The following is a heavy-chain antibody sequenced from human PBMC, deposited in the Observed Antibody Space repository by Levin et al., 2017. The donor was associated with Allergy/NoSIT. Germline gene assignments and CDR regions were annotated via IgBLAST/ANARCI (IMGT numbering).Heavy chain of an antibody. V-gene: IGHV1-69*13. CDR3: ARYSSGWYSEGWFDP. J-gene: IGHJ5*02. Sequence: SVKVSCKASGGTFSSYAISWVRQAPGQGLEWMGGIIPIFGTANYAQKFQGRVTITADESTSTAYMELSSLRSEDTAVYYCARYSSGWYSEGWFDPWGQGTLVTVSS. D-gene: IGHD6-19*01. CDR2: IIPIFGTA. CDR1: GGTFSSYA.